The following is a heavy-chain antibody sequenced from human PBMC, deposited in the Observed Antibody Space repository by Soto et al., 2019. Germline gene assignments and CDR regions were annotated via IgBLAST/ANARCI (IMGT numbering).Heavy chain of an antibody. CDR2: ISAYNGNT. D-gene: IGHD3-22*01. CDR3: AREEEDYDSNHRAYFDY. CDR1: GYTFTSYG. V-gene: IGHV1-18*01. Sequence: GASVKVSCKASGYTFTSYGISWVRQAPGQGLEWMGWISAYNGNTNYAQKLQGRVTMTTDTSTSTAYMELRSLRSDDTAVYYCAREEEDYDSNHRAYFDYWGQGTLVTVSS. J-gene: IGHJ4*02.